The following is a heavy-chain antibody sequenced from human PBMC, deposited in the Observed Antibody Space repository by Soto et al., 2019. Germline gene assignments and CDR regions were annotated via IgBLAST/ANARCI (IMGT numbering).Heavy chain of an antibody. CDR3: TLRQDTSRGPIY. CDR1: GFSLTTRGMT. D-gene: IGHD6-13*01. V-gene: IGHV2-5*01. CDR2: ST. J-gene: IGHJ4*02. Sequence: GPALVNPTHTLTLTCTVSGFSLTTRGMTLGWIRQPPGKAPEWLALSTQYSPSLQSRLTFTEDTSKNQVVLTMTNMDPVDTATYYCTLRQDTSRGPIYWGQGIMVTVYS.